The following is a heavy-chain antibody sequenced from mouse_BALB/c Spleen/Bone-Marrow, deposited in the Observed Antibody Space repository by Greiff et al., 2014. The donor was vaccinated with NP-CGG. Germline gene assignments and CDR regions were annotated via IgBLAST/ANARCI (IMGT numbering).Heavy chain of an antibody. CDR1: EYEFPSHD. J-gene: IGHJ4*01. CDR3: ARHRYDYDGAMDY. Sequence: VQLKESGGGLVQPGESLKLSCESNEYEFPSHDMSWVRKTPEKRLELVAAINSDGGSTYYPDTMERRFIISRDNTKKTLYLQMSSLRSVDTALYYCARHRYDYDGAMDYWGQGTSVTVSS. D-gene: IGHD2-4*01. V-gene: IGHV5-2*01. CDR2: INSDGGST.